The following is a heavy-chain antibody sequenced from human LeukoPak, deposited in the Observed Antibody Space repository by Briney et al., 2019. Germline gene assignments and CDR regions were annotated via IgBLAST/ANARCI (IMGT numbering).Heavy chain of an antibody. D-gene: IGHD2-2*01. CDR2: ISSSGSTI. CDR3: ARRGYCSSTSCFDY. CDR1: GFTFSDYY. J-gene: IGHJ4*02. V-gene: IGHV3-11*04. Sequence: GGSLRLSCAASGFTFSDYYMSWIRQAPGKGLEWVSYISSSGSTIYYADSVKGRFTISRDNAKNSLYLQINSLRAEDTAVYYCARRGYCSSTSCFDYWGQGTLVTVSS.